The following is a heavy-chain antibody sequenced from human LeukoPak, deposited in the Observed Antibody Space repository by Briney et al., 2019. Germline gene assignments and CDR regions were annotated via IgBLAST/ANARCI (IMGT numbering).Heavy chain of an antibody. CDR3: ARSPSRFFEWPVDF. V-gene: IGHV5-51*01. CDR1: GYNFNNNW. CDR2: IYPGDSDT. D-gene: IGHD3-3*01. Sequence: GESLKISCQGSGYNFNNNWIAWVRQMPGKGLEFMGIIYPGDSDTRYSPSFQGQVTISADRSIRTAYLQWNSLKASDTAMYYCARSPSRFFEWPVDFWGQGTLVTVSS. J-gene: IGHJ4*02.